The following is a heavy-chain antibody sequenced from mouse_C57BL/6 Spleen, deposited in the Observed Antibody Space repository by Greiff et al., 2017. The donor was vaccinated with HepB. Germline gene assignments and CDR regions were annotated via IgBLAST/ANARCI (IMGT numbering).Heavy chain of an antibody. CDR3: ARNGYDWFAY. CDR1: GFSFTSYG. D-gene: IGHD2-2*01. Sequence: QVQLQQSGPGLVQPSQSLSITCTVSGFSFTSYGVHWVRQSPGKGLEWLGVIWSGGSTDYNAAFISRLSISKDNSKSQVFFKMNSLQADDTAIYYCARNGYDWFAYWGQGTLVTVSA. J-gene: IGHJ3*01. CDR2: IWSGGST. V-gene: IGHV2-2*01.